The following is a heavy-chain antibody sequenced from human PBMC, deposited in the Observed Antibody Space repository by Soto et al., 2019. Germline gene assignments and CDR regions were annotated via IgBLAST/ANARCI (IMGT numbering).Heavy chain of an antibody. J-gene: IGHJ4*02. CDR1: GYTFTSYD. D-gene: IGHD6-13*01. V-gene: IGHV1-8*01. CDR3: AIRGDIAAAGTVELDY. Sequence: QVQLVQSGAEVKKPGASVKVSCKASGYTFTSYDINWVRRATGQGLEWMGWMNPNSGNTCYAQKFQGRVTMTRNTSISTAYMELSSLRSEDTAVYYCAIRGDIAAAGTVELDYWGQGTLVTVSS. CDR2: MNPNSGNT.